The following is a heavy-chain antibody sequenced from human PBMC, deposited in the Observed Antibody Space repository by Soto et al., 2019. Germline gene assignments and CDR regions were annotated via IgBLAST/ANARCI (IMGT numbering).Heavy chain of an antibody. CDR1: GYSFFSYY. V-gene: IGHV1-46*01. Sequence: ASVKVSCKASGYSFFSYYIHWVRQAPGQGLEWMGRFLASGGNTDYAQRFRGRISMTRDTSTTNTVSLELASLTSDDTAVYYCARGGATLFGVIDSWGQGTRVTRLL. D-gene: IGHD3-3*01. CDR2: FLASGGNT. CDR3: ARGGATLFGVIDS. J-gene: IGHJ4*02.